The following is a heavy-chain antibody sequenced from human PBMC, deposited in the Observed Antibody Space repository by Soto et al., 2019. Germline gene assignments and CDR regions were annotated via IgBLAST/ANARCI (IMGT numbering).Heavy chain of an antibody. V-gene: IGHV4-34*01. CDR2: INHSGST. J-gene: IGHJ4*02. CDR3: ARAGRGVTKYYFDY. Sequence: SETLSLTCAVYGGSFSGYYWSWIRQPPGKGLEWIGEINHSGSTNYNPSLKSRVTISVDTSKNQFSLKLSSVTAADTAVYYCARAGRGVTKYYFDYWGQGTLVTVSS. D-gene: IGHD3-10*01. CDR1: GGSFSGYY.